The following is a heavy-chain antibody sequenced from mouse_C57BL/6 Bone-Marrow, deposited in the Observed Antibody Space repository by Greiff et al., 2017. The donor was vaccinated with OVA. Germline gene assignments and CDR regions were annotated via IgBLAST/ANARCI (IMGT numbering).Heavy chain of an antibody. CDR2: FHPYNDDT. D-gene: IGHD2-4*01. J-gene: IGHJ3*01. CDR3: ARQGDYDADRAWFAY. V-gene: IGHV1-47*01. Sequence: VKVVESGAELVKPGASVKMSCKASGYTFTTYPIEWMKQNHGKSLEWIGNFHPYNDDTKYNEKFKGKATLTVEKSSSTVYLELSRLTSDDSAVYYCARQGDYDADRAWFAYWGQGTLVTVSA. CDR1: GYTFTTYP.